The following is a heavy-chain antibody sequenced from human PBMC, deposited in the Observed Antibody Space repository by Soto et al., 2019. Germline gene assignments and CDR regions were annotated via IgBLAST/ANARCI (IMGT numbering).Heavy chain of an antibody. D-gene: IGHD3-9*01. CDR1: GGSISSYY. V-gene: IGHV4-59*01. CDR3: ASSDILTGYRFDP. Sequence: SETLSLTXTVSGGSISSYYWSWIRQPPGKGLEWIGYIYYSGSTNYNPSLKSRVTISVDTSKNQFSLKLSSVTAADTAVYYCASSDILTGYRFDPWGQGTLVTVSS. J-gene: IGHJ5*02. CDR2: IYYSGST.